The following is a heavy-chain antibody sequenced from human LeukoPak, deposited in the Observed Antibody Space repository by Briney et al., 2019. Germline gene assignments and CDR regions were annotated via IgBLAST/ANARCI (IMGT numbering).Heavy chain of an antibody. CDR3: AKADYDFWSGDSNWFDP. D-gene: IGHD3-3*01. Sequence: GRSLRLSCAASGFTFDDYAMHWVRQAPGKGLEWVSGISWNSGSIGYADSVKGRFTISRDNAKNSLYLQMNSLRAEDTALYYCAKADYDFWSGDSNWFDPWGQGTLVTVSS. CDR2: ISWNSGSI. J-gene: IGHJ5*02. CDR1: GFTFDDYA. V-gene: IGHV3-9*01.